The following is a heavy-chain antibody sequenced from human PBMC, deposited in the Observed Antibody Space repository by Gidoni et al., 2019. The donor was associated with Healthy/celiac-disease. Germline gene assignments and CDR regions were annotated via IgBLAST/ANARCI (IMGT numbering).Heavy chain of an antibody. CDR2: IWYDGSNK. CDR1: GFTFSSYG. CDR3: ARDSYDSSAVGAFDI. D-gene: IGHD3-22*01. J-gene: IGHJ3*02. V-gene: IGHV3-33*01. Sequence: QVQLVESGGGVVQPGRSLRLSCAASGFTFSSYGMHWVRQAPGKGLECVAVIWYDGSNKYYADSVKGRFTISRDNSKNTLYLQMNSLRAEDTAVYYCARDSYDSSAVGAFDIWGQGTMVTVSS.